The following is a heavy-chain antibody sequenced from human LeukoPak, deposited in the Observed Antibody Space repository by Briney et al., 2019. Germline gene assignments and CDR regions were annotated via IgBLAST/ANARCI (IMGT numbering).Heavy chain of an antibody. Sequence: GGSLRLSCAASGFTFSSYAMSWVRQAPGKGLEWVSAISGSGGSTYYADSVKGRFTISRDNSKNTLYLQMNSLRAEDTAVYYCAKCQEGSNRGFGVPPYYMGVWGKGTTVIVSS. J-gene: IGHJ6*03. D-gene: IGHD2-8*01. V-gene: IGHV3-23*01. CDR2: ISGSGGST. CDR3: AKCQEGSNRGFGVPPYYMGV. CDR1: GFTFSSYA.